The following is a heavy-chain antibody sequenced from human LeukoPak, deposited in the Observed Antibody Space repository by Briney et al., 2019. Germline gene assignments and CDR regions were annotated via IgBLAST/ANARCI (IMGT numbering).Heavy chain of an antibody. D-gene: IGHD5-18*01. CDR3: ARDPGRGTAMVPGYFDY. V-gene: IGHV3-7*01. CDR1: GFTFSSYW. CDR2: IKQDGSEK. J-gene: IGHJ4*02. Sequence: GGSLRLSCAASGFTFSSYWMSWFRQAPGKGLEWVANIKQDGSEKYYVDSVKGRFTISRDNAKNSLYLQMNSLRAEDTAVYYCARDPGRGTAMVPGYFDYWGQGTLVTVSS.